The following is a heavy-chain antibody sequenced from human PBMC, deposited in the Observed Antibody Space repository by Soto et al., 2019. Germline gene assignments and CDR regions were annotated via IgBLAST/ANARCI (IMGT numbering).Heavy chain of an antibody. D-gene: IGHD3-22*01. CDR2: IYYSGST. CDR1: GCSISSGGYY. Sequence: SETLSLTCPVSGCSISSGGYYWSWIRQHPGKGLEWIGYIYYSGSTYYNPSLKSRVTISVDTSKNQFSLKLSSVTAADTAVYYCARDKSYYDSSGYPRFDYWGQGTLVTVSS. V-gene: IGHV4-31*03. CDR3: ARDKSYYDSSGYPRFDY. J-gene: IGHJ4*02.